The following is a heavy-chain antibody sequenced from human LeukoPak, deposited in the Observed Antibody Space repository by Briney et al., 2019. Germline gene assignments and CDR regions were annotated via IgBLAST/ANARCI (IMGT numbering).Heavy chain of an antibody. Sequence: SETLSLTCTVSGGSIGSSSYYWGWIRQPPGKGLEWIGSIYYSGSTYYNPSLKSRVTISVDTPKNQFSLKLSSVTAADTAVYYCARSVEGYCRGGSCYSYSYYMDVWGKGTTVTVSS. CDR1: GGSIGSSSYY. V-gene: IGHV4-39*07. CDR2: IYYSGST. J-gene: IGHJ6*03. CDR3: ARSVEGYCRGGSCYSYSYYMDV. D-gene: IGHD2-15*01.